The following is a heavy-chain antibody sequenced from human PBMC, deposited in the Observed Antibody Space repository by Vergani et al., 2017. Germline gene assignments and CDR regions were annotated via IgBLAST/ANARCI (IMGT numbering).Heavy chain of an antibody. V-gene: IGHV1-8*01. CDR2: MNPNSGNT. J-gene: IGHJ6*03. CDR3: ARTRDYGDYAAQRIVYMDV. D-gene: IGHD4-17*01. Sequence: QVQLVQSGAEVKKPGASVKVSCKASGYTFTSYDINWVRQATGQGLEWMGWMNPNSGNTGYAQKFQGRVTMTRNTAISTAYMELSSLRSEDTAVYYYARTRDYGDYAAQRIVYMDVWGKGTTVTVSS. CDR1: GYTFTSYD.